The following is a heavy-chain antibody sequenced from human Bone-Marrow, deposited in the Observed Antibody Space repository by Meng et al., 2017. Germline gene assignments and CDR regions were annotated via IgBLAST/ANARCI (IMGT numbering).Heavy chain of an antibody. CDR2: IYYSGTT. CDR3: ARGGGCSDGTCYSNSDP. V-gene: IGHV4-59*01. Sequence: SETLSLTCTVSGGSISGFIWSWIRQPPGKGLEWIGYIYYSGTTNYNPSLRSRVTMSVDTSKNQFSLKLSSVTAADTAVYYCARGGGCSDGTCYSNSDPWGQGTLVTVSS. D-gene: IGHD2-15*01. CDR1: GGSISGFI. J-gene: IGHJ5*02.